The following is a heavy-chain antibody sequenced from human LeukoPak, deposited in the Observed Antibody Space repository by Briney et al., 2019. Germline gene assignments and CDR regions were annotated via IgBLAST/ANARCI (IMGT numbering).Heavy chain of an antibody. Sequence: PGGSLRLSCAASGFTFSSYAMSWVRQAPGKGLEWVSAISAGGGTTYYADSVKGRFTISRDNSKNTLYLQMSSLRAGDTAVYYCAKAGHYGSGSYYSDYWGRGTLVTVSP. CDR3: AKAGHYGSGSYYSDY. D-gene: IGHD3-10*01. V-gene: IGHV3-23*01. CDR2: ISAGGGTT. J-gene: IGHJ4*02. CDR1: GFTFSSYA.